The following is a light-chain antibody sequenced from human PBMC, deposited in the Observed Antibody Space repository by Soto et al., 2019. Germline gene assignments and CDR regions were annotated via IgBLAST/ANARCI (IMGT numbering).Light chain of an antibody. CDR3: QHYNSYSEA. CDR2: KAS. V-gene: IGKV1-5*03. J-gene: IGKJ1*01. CDR1: HTISSW. Sequence: DIQMTQSPSTLSVSLGDRVTITCLSSHTISSWLAWYQQKPGKAPKLLIYKASTLKSGVPSRFSGSGSGTEFTLTISSLQPDDFATYYCQHYNSYSEAFGQGTKV.